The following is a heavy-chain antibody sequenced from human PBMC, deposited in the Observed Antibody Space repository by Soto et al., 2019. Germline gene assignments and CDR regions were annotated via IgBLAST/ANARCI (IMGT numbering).Heavy chain of an antibody. CDR2: IYYSGST. V-gene: IGHV4-61*01. CDR1: GGSVSSGSYC. J-gene: IGHJ4*01. Sequence: QVQLQESGPGLVKPSETLSLTCTVSGGSVSSGSYCWSWIRQPPGKGLEWIGYIYYSGSTNYNPSLKTRVTISVDTSKNKFSLKLSSVTAADTAVYYCARVAYGDYADAFDYWGQGTLVTVSS. CDR3: ARVAYGDYADAFDY. D-gene: IGHD4-17*01.